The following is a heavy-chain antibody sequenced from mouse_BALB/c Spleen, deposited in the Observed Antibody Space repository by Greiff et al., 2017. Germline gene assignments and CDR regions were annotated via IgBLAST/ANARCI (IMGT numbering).Heavy chain of an antibody. CDR3: ARGDDYDSWFAY. D-gene: IGHD2-4*01. V-gene: IGHV14-3*02. CDR2: IDPANGNT. J-gene: IGHJ3*01. CDR1: GFTIKDTY. Sequence: VQLKQSGAELVKPGASVKLSCTASGFTIKDTYMHWVKQRPEQGLEWIGRIDPANGNTKYDPKFQGKATITADTSSNTAYLQLSSLTSEDTAVYYCARGDDYDSWFAYWGQGTLVTVSA.